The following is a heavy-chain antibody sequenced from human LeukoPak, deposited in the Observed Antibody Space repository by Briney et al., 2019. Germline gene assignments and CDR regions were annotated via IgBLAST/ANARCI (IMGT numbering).Heavy chain of an antibody. CDR2: MNPNSGNT. J-gene: IGHJ4*02. CDR3: ARGMTYYDFWSGYYQLPCYFDY. CDR1: GYTFTSYD. V-gene: IGHV1-8*03. D-gene: IGHD3-3*01. Sequence: ASVKVSCKASGYTFTSYDINWVRQATGQGLEWMGWMNPNSGNTGYAQKFQGRVTITRNTSISTAYMELSSLRSEDTAVYYCARGMTYYDFWSGYYQLPCYFDYWGQGTLVTVSS.